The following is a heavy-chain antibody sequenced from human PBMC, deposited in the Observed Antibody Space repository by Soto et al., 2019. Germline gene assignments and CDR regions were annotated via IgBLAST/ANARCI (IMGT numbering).Heavy chain of an antibody. CDR2: IIPIFGTA. CDR1: GGTFSSYA. J-gene: IGHJ5*02. D-gene: IGHD3-3*01. Sequence: QVQLVQSGAEVKKPGSSVKVSCKASGGTFSSYAISWVRQAPGQGLEWMGGIIPIFGTANYAQKFQGRVTITADKSTSTAYRELSSLRSEDTAVYYCARAAVYYDFWSGYYSWVQGTQVTDST. V-gene: IGHV1-69*06. CDR3: ARAAVYYDFWSGYYS.